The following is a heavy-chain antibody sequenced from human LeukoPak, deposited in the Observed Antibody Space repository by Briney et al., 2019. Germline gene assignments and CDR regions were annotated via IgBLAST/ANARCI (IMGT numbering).Heavy chain of an antibody. V-gene: IGHV7-4-1*02. CDR2: INTNTGNP. CDR1: GYIFSIYA. D-gene: IGHD6-19*01. Sequence: GASVKVSCKASGYIFSIYAMIWVRQAPGQGLELMGWINTNTGNPTYAQGFTGRFVFSLDTSVSTAYLQISSLKAEDTAMYYCASPGINSSGWYGYYWGQGTLVTVSS. J-gene: IGHJ4*02. CDR3: ASPGINSSGWYGYY.